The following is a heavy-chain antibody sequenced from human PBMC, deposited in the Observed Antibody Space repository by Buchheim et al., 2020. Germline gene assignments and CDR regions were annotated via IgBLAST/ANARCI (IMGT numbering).Heavy chain of an antibody. D-gene: IGHD2-15*01. CDR1: GGSISSYH. V-gene: IGHV4-59*08. CDR3: ARLADRGRAAEFDP. Sequence: QVQLQESGPGLVKPSETLSFTCTVSGGSISSYHWSWTRQPPGKGLEWLGYSDYSGSTNHNPSLKSPVTISVDTSKNQFSLKLSSVTAADTAVYYCARLADRGRAAEFDPWGQG. CDR2: SDYSGST. J-gene: IGHJ5*02.